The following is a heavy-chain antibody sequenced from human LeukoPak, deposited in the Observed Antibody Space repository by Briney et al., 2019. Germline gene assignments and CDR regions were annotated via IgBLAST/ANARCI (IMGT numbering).Heavy chain of an antibody. CDR1: GFNLGTYW. Sequence: GGSLRLSCAASGFNLGTYWMHWVRQAPGKGLVWVSRISYDGSNANYADFVKGRFTISRDNARNSLELQMNSLRAEDTAVYYCARSRRDGDYLFNAFDIWGQGTMVTVSS. D-gene: IGHD4-17*01. V-gene: IGHV3-74*01. CDR3: ARSRRDGDYLFNAFDI. J-gene: IGHJ3*02. CDR2: ISYDGSNA.